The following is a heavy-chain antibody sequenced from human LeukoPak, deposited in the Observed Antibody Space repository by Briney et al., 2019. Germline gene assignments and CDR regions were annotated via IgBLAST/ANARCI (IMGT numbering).Heavy chain of an antibody. V-gene: IGHV1-69*02. CDR2: IIPILGIA. D-gene: IGHD6-19*01. Sequence: SVKVSCKASGGTYSSYTISWVRQAPGQGLEWMGRIIPILGIANYAQKFQGRVTITADKSTSTAYMELSSLRSEDTAVYYCARGPAGLYNWFDPWGQGTLVTVSS. CDR1: GGTYSSYT. CDR3: ARGPAGLYNWFDP. J-gene: IGHJ5*02.